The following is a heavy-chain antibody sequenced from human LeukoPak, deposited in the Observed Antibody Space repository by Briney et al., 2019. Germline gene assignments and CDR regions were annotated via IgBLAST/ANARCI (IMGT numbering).Heavy chain of an antibody. J-gene: IGHJ4*02. D-gene: IGHD2-21*02. V-gene: IGHV4-39*07. CDR2: IYYSGST. CDR3: ARVPARRVVTTPTYFDL. Sequence: SETLSLTCTVSGGSISSSSYYWGWIRQPPGKGLEWIGSIYYSGSTYYNPSLKSRVTISVDTSKNQFSLKLSSVTAADTAVYYCARVPARRVVTTPTYFDLWGQGTLVTVSS. CDR1: GGSISSSSYY.